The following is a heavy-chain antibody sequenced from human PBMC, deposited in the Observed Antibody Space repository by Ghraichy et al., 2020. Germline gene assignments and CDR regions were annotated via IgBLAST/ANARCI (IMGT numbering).Heavy chain of an antibody. CDR3: AREEAGSAGYDSSGANAFDI. CDR2: IYSGGST. Sequence: LSLTCAASGFTVSSNYMSWVRQAPGKGLEWVSVIYSGGSTYYVDSVKGRFTISRHNSKNTLYLQMNSLRAEDTAVYYCAREEAGSAGYDSSGANAFDIWGQGTMVTVSS. J-gene: IGHJ3*02. D-gene: IGHD3-22*01. V-gene: IGHV3-53*04. CDR1: GFTVSSNY.